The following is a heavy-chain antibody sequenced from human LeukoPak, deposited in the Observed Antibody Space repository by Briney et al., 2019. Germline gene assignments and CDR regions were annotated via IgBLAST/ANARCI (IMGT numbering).Heavy chain of an antibody. D-gene: IGHD3-22*01. J-gene: IGHJ3*02. V-gene: IGHV5-51*01. CDR2: IYPGDSDT. CDR3: ARQDPYYYDSSGYPSDAFDI. Sequence: GESLKISCKGSGYSFTSYWIGWVRQMPGKGLEWMGIIYPGDSDTRYSPSFQGQVTISADKSISTAYLQWSSLKASDTAMYYCARQDPYYYDSSGYPSDAFDIWGQGTIVTVSS. CDR1: GYSFTSYW.